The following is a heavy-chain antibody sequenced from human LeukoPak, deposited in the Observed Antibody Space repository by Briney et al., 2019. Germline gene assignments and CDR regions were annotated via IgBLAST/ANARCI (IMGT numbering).Heavy chain of an antibody. CDR1: GFTFSDHY. J-gene: IGHJ4*02. D-gene: IGHD4/OR15-4a*01. CDR2: IGDSGSPI. CDR3: ARDRRPSVYGGLDN. Sequence: GGSLRLSCAASGFTFSDHYMSWIRQAPGKGLEWISYIGDSGSPIYYVDSVEGRFTISRDNTKNSLFLQMDSLRAEDTAVYYCARDRRPSVYGGLDNWGQGTLVTVS. V-gene: IGHV3-11*04.